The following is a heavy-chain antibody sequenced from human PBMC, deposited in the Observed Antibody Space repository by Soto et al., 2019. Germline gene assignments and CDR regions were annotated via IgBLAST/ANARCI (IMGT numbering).Heavy chain of an antibody. J-gene: IGHJ5*01. D-gene: IGHD3-16*01. V-gene: IGHV4-59*01. Sequence: SETLSLTCNVSGSSISSYYWSWIRQPPGKGLEWIGYVYYTGSTLYNPSLKSRVTISVDMSKKEFSLRLSSVIAADTAVYYCARNRMIESWIDSSAQGTPVPGSS. CDR3: ARNRMIESWIDS. CDR1: GSSISSYY. CDR2: VYYTGST.